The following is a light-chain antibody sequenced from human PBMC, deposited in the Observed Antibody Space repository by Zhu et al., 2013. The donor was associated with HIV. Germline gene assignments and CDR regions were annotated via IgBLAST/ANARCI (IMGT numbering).Light chain of an antibody. CDR2: GAS. CDR1: QSVSNSY. CDR3: QQYNDWPPEDT. V-gene: IGKV3D-7*01. J-gene: IGKJ4*01. Sequence: PGERVTLSCRASQSVSNSYLTWYQQKPGRPPRLLIHGASARATGVPARFIGSGSGRDFTLTISSLQPEDFAVYFCQQYNDWPPEDTFGGGPRW.